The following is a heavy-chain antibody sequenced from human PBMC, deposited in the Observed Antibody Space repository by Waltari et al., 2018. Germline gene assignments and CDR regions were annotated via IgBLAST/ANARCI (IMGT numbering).Heavy chain of an antibody. CDR2: IYYSGAT. J-gene: IGHJ5*02. CDR1: GGSISSTSHY. D-gene: IGHD3-22*01. V-gene: IGHV4-39*07. Sequence: QLQLQESGPGLVKPSETLSLTCSVSGGSISSTSHYWGWIRQPQGKGLEWIGSIYYSGATDYNVALKRRVTLSVDTAKNQVSLKLSSVTAADTAMYFCARVVRGGYYTGWVDTWGQGALVTVSS. CDR3: ARVVRGGYYTGWVDT.